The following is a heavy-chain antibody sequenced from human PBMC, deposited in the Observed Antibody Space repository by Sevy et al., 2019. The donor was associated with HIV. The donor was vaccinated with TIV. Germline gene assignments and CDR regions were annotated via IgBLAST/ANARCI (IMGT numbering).Heavy chain of an antibody. J-gene: IGHJ4*02. CDR3: ATDYSDTRGLVDS. V-gene: IGHV3-30*03. CDR1: GFTLRSYG. D-gene: IGHD3-22*01. Sequence: GGSLILSCAASGFTLRSYGMHWVRHAPGKGLEWVAVVSYDGSNEYYADSVKGRFTISRDNSKNTLYLQMNSLRAEDTAVYYCATDYSDTRGLVDSWGQGTLVTVSS. CDR2: VSYDGSNE.